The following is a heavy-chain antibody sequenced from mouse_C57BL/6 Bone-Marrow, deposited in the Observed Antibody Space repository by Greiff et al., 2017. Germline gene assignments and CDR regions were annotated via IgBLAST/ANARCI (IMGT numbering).Heavy chain of an antibody. Sequence: VQLKESGAELVRPGASVKLSCTASGFNIKDDYMHWVKQRPEQGLEWIGWIDPENGDTEYASKFQGKATITADTSSNTAYLQLSSLTSEDTAVYDCTTGVPVYFDYWGQGTTLTVSS. CDR1: GFNIKDDY. V-gene: IGHV14-4*01. CDR3: TTGVPVYFDY. CDR2: IDPENGDT. J-gene: IGHJ2*01.